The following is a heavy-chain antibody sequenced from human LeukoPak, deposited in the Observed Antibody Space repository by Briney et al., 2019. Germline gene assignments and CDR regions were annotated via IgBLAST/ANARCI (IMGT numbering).Heavy chain of an antibody. V-gene: IGHV1-69*01. J-gene: IGHJ4*02. D-gene: IGHD3-22*01. Sequence: SVKVSCKASVGTFSSYAISWVRQAPGQGLEWMGGIIPIFGTANYAQKFQGRVTITADESTSTAYMELSSLRSEDTAVYYCARGLWHYDSSGYYVDYWGQGTLVTVSS. CDR2: IIPIFGTA. CDR1: VGTFSSYA. CDR3: ARGLWHYDSSGYYVDY.